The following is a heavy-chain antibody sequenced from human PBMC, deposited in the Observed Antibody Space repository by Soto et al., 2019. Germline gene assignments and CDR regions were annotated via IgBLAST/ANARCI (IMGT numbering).Heavy chain of an antibody. CDR1: GYTFTSYY. CDR3: AIPYCSGGSCYDY. D-gene: IGHD2-15*01. Sequence: SVKVSCKASGYTFTSYYMHWVRQAPGQGLEWMGIINPSGGSTSYAQKFQGRVTMTRDTSTSTVYMELSSLRSEDTAVYYCAIPYCSGGSCYDYWGQGTLVTVSS. J-gene: IGHJ4*02. V-gene: IGHV1-46*01. CDR2: INPSGGST.